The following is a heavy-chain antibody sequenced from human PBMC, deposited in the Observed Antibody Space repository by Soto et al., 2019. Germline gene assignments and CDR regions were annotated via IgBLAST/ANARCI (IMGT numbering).Heavy chain of an antibody. CDR1: GFTFSSYG. J-gene: IGHJ4*02. Sequence: QVQLVECGGGVGQPGRSLRLSCAASGFTFSSYGMHWVRQAPGKGLEWVAVIWYDGSNKYYADSVKGRFTISRDNSKNTLYLQMNSLRAEDTAVYYCARDRYSSGWYDFDYWGQGTLVTVSS. CDR3: ARDRYSSGWYDFDY. V-gene: IGHV3-33*01. CDR2: IWYDGSNK. D-gene: IGHD6-19*01.